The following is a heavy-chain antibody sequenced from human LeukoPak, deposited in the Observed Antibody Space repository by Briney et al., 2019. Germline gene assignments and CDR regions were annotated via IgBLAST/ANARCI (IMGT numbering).Heavy chain of an antibody. J-gene: IGHJ6*02. CDR3: ARDGEYSGYDYYYYGMDV. V-gene: IGHV3-21*01. CDR2: ISSSSSYI. Sequence: GGSLRLTCAASGFTFSSYSMNWVRQAPGKGLEWVSSISSSSSYIYYADSVEGRFTISRDNAKNSLYLQMNSLRAEDTAVYYCARDGEYSGYDYYYYGMDVWGQGTTVTVSS. CDR1: GFTFSSYS. D-gene: IGHD5-12*01.